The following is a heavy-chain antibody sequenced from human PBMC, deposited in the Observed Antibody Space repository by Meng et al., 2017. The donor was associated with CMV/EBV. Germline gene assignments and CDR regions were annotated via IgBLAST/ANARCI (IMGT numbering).Heavy chain of an antibody. Sequence: GALRLSCAASRFTFSSYSMNWVRQAPGKGLEWVSSISSSSSYIYYTDSVKGRFTISRDNAKNSLYLQMNSLRAEDTAVHYCARNSGSYWGNYGMDVWGQGTTVTVSS. CDR2: ISSSSSYI. CDR3: ARNSGSYWGNYGMDV. D-gene: IGHD1-26*01. V-gene: IGHV3-21*01. CDR1: RFTFSSYS. J-gene: IGHJ6*02.